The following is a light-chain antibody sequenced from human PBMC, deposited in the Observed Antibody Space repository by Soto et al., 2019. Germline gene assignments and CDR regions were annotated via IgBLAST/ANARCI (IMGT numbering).Light chain of an antibody. CDR1: QNIHTN. Sequence: EIVMTQSPAPLSVSPGERDTLSCRAVQNIHTNLAWYKQKPGQAHRLLFYGPYTGATGIPARFSASGSGTEFPITINSQQAEDSAVYYCQQYYYWRRTFGGGTRLEIQ. CDR2: GPY. J-gene: IGKJ5*01. CDR3: QQYYYWRRT. V-gene: IGKV3D-15*01.